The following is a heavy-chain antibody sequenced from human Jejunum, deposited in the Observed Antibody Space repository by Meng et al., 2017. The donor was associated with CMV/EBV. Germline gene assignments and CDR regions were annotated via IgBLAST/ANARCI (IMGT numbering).Heavy chain of an antibody. V-gene: IGHV3-21*01. D-gene: IGHD6-25*01. CDR2: ISSSSAYI. CDR1: GFAFSSYY. Sequence: EVQLVESGGXLVEPGGSVRVFGAASGFAFSSYYMNWVRQAAGRGLEWVSSISSSSAYIYYADSLKDRFTVSRDNAKNSLFLQMNSLRADDTAVYFCTRDQRRAADHDPFDYWGQGTLVTVSS. J-gene: IGHJ4*02. CDR3: TRDQRRAADHDPFDY.